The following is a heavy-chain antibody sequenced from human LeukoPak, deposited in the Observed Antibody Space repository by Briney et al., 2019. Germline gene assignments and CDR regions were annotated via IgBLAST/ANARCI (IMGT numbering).Heavy chain of an antibody. D-gene: IGHD3-22*01. J-gene: IGHJ4*02. Sequence: KPSETLSFTCTVSGGSISSSSYYWGWIRQPPGKGLEWIGSIYYSGSTYYNPSLKSRVTISVDTSKNQFSLKLSSVTAADTAVYYCARRGSYDSSGYPFDYWGQGTLVTVSS. CDR1: GGSISSSSYY. CDR3: ARRGSYDSSGYPFDY. V-gene: IGHV4-39*01. CDR2: IYYSGST.